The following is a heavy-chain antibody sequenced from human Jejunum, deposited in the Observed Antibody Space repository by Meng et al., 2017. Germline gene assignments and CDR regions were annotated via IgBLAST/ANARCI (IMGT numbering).Heavy chain of an antibody. Sequence: GEALKTSCAASGFIFSSYWMSWVRQAPGKGLELVANIKQDGSEKYYVDSVKGRFTISRDNAKNSLYLQMNSLRAEDTAVYYCARVRYGGNFDYWGQGTLVTVSS. CDR3: ARVRYGGNFDY. D-gene: IGHD4-23*01. CDR1: GFIFSSYW. V-gene: IGHV3-7*01. J-gene: IGHJ4*02. CDR2: IKQDGSEK.